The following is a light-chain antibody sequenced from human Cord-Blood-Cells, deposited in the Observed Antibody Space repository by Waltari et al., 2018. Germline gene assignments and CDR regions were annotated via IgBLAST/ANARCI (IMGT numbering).Light chain of an antibody. CDR2: EVS. J-gene: IGLJ1*01. CDR3: SSYAGSNNYV. V-gene: IGLV2-8*01. Sequence: QSALPQPPSASGSPGQSVPISCTGTSSHLGGYTSVPWYQQHPGKAPKLMMYEVSKRPSGVPDRFSGSKSGNTASLTVSGLQAEDEADYYCSSYAGSNNYVFGTGTKVTVL. CDR1: SSHLGGYTS.